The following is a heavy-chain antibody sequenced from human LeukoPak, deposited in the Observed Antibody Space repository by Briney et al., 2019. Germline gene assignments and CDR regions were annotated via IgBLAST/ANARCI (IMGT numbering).Heavy chain of an antibody. D-gene: IGHD3-22*01. Sequence: SETLSLTCTVSVGSISSYYWSWIRQPPGKGLEWIGYIYYSGSTYYNPSLKSRVTISVDTSKNQFSLKLSSVTAADTAVYYCVGGYYPSFGYWGQGTLVTVSS. CDR1: VGSISSYY. CDR2: IYYSGST. V-gene: IGHV4-59*06. CDR3: VGGYYPSFGY. J-gene: IGHJ4*02.